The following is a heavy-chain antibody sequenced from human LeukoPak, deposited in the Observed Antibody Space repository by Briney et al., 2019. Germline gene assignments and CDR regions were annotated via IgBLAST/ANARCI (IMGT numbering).Heavy chain of an antibody. CDR1: GFTFSSYS. D-gene: IGHD5-24*01. J-gene: IGHJ3*02. CDR2: ISSSSIYI. CDR3: ARGRDGYNLIDAFDI. Sequence: GGAPRLSFAASGFTFSSYSMNWVRLAPGEGVEGVSSISSSSIYIYYADSVKGRFIISRDNAKKSMYLQTNSLRAEDTAVYYCARGRDGYNLIDAFDIWGQGTMVTVSS. V-gene: IGHV3-21*01.